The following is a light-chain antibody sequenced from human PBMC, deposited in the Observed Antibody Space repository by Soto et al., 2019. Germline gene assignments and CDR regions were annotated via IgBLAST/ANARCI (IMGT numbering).Light chain of an antibody. J-gene: IGKJ1*01. CDR2: AAS. Sequence: DIQLTQSPSSLTASLGDRVTITCRASQTASIYLNWYQQKPGKAPHLLIYAASNLQTGVPSRFSGSGSGTDFTLTISSLQPEDFAVYYCQQSYSPPPTFGQGTKVEIK. V-gene: IGKV1-39*01. CDR1: QTASIY. CDR3: QQSYSPPPT.